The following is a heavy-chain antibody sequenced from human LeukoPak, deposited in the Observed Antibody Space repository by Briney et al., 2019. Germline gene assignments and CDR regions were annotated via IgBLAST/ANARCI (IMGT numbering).Heavy chain of an antibody. CDR3: ARRVDTAMVPSAFDI. CDR2: IYPGDSDT. CDR1: GYSFTSYW. D-gene: IGHD5-18*01. J-gene: IGHJ3*02. Sequence: GESLKISCKGSGYSFTSYWIGWVRQMPGKGLEWMGIIYPGDSDTRYSPSFQGQVTISADKSISTAYLQWSSLKASDTAMCYCARRVDTAMVPSAFDIWGQGTMVTVSS. V-gene: IGHV5-51*01.